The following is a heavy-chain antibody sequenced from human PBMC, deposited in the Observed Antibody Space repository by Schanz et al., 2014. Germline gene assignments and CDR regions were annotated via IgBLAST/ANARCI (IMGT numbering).Heavy chain of an antibody. CDR2: TSSDGSLK. Sequence: QVQLVESGGGVVQPGRSLRLSCAASGFTFSSYAVHWVRQAPDKGLVWVAVTSSDGSLKYYADSVKGRFTISRDNSRDTVYLQMNSLRAEDTAVYYCARDPGGTKTHGLWGQGTLVTVSS. J-gene: IGHJ4*02. D-gene: IGHD2-15*01. CDR1: GFTFSSYA. CDR3: ARDPGGTKTHGL. V-gene: IGHV3-30*14.